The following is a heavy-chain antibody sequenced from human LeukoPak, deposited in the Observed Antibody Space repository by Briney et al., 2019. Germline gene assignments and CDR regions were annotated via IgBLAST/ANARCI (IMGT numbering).Heavy chain of an antibody. CDR2: IYYSGST. J-gene: IGHJ4*02. Sequence: SETLSLTCTVSGGSISSYYWSWIRQPPGKGLEWIGYIYYSGSTNYNPSLKSRVIISVDTSRNQFSLKLSSVTAADTAVYYCARASWGSYYFDYWGQGTLVTVSS. V-gene: IGHV4-59*01. D-gene: IGHD7-27*01. CDR1: GGSISSYY. CDR3: ARASWGSYYFDY.